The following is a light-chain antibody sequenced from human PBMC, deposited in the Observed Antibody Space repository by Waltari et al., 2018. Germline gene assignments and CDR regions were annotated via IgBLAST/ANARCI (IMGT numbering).Light chain of an antibody. Sequence: SFELTQSPSVSVSLGQTATITCAGDKLGSKYFSWYKQKPGQSPVLVVYQDNRRPSWIPERFSGSSSGSTATLIISGTQAMDEADYYCQAWDSTTAVFGGGTKLTVL. V-gene: IGLV3-1*01. CDR1: KLGSKY. CDR2: QDN. J-gene: IGLJ2*01. CDR3: QAWDSTTAV.